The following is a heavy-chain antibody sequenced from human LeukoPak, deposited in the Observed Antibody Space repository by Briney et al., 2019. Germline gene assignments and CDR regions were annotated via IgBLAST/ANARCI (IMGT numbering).Heavy chain of an antibody. CDR1: GFTFDDYA. Sequence: PGRSLRLSCAASGFTFDDYAMHWVRQAPGKGLEWVSGISWNSGSIGYADSVKGRFTISRDNAKSSLYLQMNSLRAEDTAVYYCARAQHSGSYLAGVDYWGQGTLVTVSS. CDR3: ARAQHSGSYLAGVDY. CDR2: ISWNSGSI. D-gene: IGHD1-26*01. V-gene: IGHV3-9*01. J-gene: IGHJ4*02.